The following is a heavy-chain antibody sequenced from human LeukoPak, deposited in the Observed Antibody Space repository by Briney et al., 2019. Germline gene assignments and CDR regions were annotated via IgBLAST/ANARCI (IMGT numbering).Heavy chain of an antibody. CDR2: ISAYGNT. V-gene: IGHV1-18*01. J-gene: IGHJ4*02. Sequence: ASVTVSCKTSGYTFTIYGISWVRQAPGQGLEWMGLISAYGNTNYAQNLQGRVTMTTDTSKSTAYMELRSLSSDDTAVYYCARGIIGYYFDYWGQGTMVTVSS. CDR3: ARGIIGYYFDY. D-gene: IGHD2-15*01. CDR1: GYTFTIYG.